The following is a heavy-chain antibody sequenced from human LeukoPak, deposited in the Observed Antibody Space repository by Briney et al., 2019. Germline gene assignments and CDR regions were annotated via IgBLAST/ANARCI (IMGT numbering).Heavy chain of an antibody. J-gene: IGHJ4*02. D-gene: IGHD6-19*01. CDR1: GFTFSDYY. CDR3: ARVPRSGGSIDY. V-gene: IGHV3-11*01. Sequence: GGSLRLSCAASGFTFSDYYMTWIRQAPGKRLEWVSYISSSGSTTHYADSVKGRFTISRNNAKNSLFVQMSNLRAEDTAVYYCARVPRSGGSIDYWGQGTLVTVSS. CDR2: ISSSGSTT.